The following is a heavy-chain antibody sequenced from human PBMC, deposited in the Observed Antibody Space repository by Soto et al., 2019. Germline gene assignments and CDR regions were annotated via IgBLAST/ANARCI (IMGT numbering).Heavy chain of an antibody. D-gene: IGHD3-22*01. Sequence: NPSETLSLTCTVSGGSVSSNSYSWGWIRQSPGKGLEWIGTIYSSENTYYTPSLKNRVTISADTSNNQFSLRLNSVTAADTAVYYCARQHYYDSSGYYTWNWGQGTLVTVSS. CDR2: IYSSENT. V-gene: IGHV4-39*01. CDR1: GGSVSSNSYS. J-gene: IGHJ4*02. CDR3: ARQHYYDSSGYYTWN.